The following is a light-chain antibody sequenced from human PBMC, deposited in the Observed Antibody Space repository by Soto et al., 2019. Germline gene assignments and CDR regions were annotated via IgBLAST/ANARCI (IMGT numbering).Light chain of an antibody. Sequence: QSVLTQPRSVSGSPGQSVTISCTGTSSDVGYYNYVSWYQQHPGKAPKLMIYDVSKRPSGVPDRFSGSKSGNTASLTISGLQAEDEADYYCCSYVGSYTYVLGIGTKVT. CDR2: DVS. CDR1: SSDVGYYNY. J-gene: IGLJ1*01. CDR3: CSYVGSYTYV. V-gene: IGLV2-11*01.